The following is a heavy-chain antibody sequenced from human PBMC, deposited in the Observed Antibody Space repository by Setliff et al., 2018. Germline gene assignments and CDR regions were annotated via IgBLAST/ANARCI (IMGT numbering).Heavy chain of an antibody. CDR3: ARDYVLRYFDRPHTLWSYYYYGMDV. V-gene: IGHV3-48*01. Sequence: PGGSLRLSCAASGFTFSSYSMNWVRQAPGKGLEWVSYISSSSSTIYYADSVKGRFTISSDNAKNSLYLQMNRLRAEDTAVYYCARDYVLRYFDRPHTLWSYYYYGMDVWGQGTTVTVSS. CDR1: GFTFSSYS. D-gene: IGHD3-9*01. CDR2: ISSSSSTI. J-gene: IGHJ6*02.